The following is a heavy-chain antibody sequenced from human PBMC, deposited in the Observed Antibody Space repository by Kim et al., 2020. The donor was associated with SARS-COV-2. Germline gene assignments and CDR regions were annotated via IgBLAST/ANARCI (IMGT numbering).Heavy chain of an antibody. V-gene: IGHV3-7*01. Sequence: GGSLRLSCAASTFIFTNFWMNWVRQAPGKGLEWVASVSRSGDERYYVDSVKGRFTISRDNARNSLFLQMDGLTAEDTAVYYCVRSNGVNTCRLPVGAFDMWGGGPSVIVST. CDR1: TFIFTNFW. CDR3: VRSNGVNTCRLPVGAFDM. J-gene: IGHJ3*02. CDR2: VSRSGDER. D-gene: IGHD2-8*01.